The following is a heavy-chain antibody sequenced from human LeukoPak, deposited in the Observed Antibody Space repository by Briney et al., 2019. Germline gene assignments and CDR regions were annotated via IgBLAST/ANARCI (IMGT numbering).Heavy chain of an antibody. CDR1: GFTFSSYA. D-gene: IGHD3-22*01. CDR3: AKDQSRDDSSGYFFN. V-gene: IGHV3-30-3*01. J-gene: IGHJ4*02. Sequence: GRSLKLSCAASGFTFSSYALHWVRQAPGKGLERVTCISYDGNNKYYTDSVKGRFTITRDNPKNTLYLQMNSLRVEDTAVYYCAKDQSRDDSSGYFFNWGQGTLVTVSS. CDR2: ISYDGNNK.